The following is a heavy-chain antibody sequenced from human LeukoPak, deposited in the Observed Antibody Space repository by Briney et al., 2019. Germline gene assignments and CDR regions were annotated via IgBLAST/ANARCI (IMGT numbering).Heavy chain of an antibody. CDR2: IRYDGSNK. CDR3: TIQSLRSLDMDV. V-gene: IGHV3-30*02. J-gene: IGHJ6*03. D-gene: IGHD3-3*01. CDR1: GFTFSSYG. Sequence: GGSLRLSCAASGFTFSSYGMHWVRQAPGKGLEWVAFIRYDGSNKYYADSVKGRFTISRDNSKNTLYLQMNSLRAEDTAVYYCTIQSLRSLDMDVWGKGPTVTVSS.